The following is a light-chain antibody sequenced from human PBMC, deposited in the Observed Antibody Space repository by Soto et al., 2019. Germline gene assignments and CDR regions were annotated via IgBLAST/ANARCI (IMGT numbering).Light chain of an antibody. CDR2: DAS. J-gene: IGKJ2*01. Sequence: EIVLTQSPATLSLSPGERATLSCRASQSVSSSLAWYQQKPGQAPRLLIYDASNRSTGIPARFSGGGSGTDFTLTISSLEPEDGAVYYCQQRSNWYTFGQGTKLEIK. V-gene: IGKV3-11*01. CDR3: QQRSNWYT. CDR1: QSVSSS.